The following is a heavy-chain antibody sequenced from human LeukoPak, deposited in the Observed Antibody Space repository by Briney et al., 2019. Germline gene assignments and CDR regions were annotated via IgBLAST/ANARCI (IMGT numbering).Heavy chain of an antibody. Sequence: GGSLRLSCAASGFTFSSYAMHWVRQAPGKGLEWVSAISGSGGSTYYADSVKGRFTISRDNSKNTLYLQMNSLRAEDTAVYYCARAVAVVVAATPTEYFDYWGQGTLVTVSS. V-gene: IGHV3-23*01. J-gene: IGHJ4*02. CDR1: GFTFSSYA. CDR3: ARAVAVVVAATPTEYFDY. CDR2: ISGSGGST. D-gene: IGHD2-15*01.